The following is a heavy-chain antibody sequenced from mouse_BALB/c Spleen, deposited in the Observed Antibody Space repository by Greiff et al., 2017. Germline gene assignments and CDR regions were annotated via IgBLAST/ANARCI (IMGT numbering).Heavy chain of an antibody. CDR3: ARLGEYDGSSDDYFDY. CDR1: GFTFSSYG. D-gene: IGHD1-1*01. Sequence: EVQLQESGGDLVKPGGSLKLSCAASGFTFSSYGMSWVRQTPDKRLEWVATISSGSSYTYYPDSVKGRFTISRDNAKNTLYLQMSSLKSEDTAMYYCARLGEYDGSSDDYFDYWGQGTTLTVSS. V-gene: IGHV5-6*01. CDR2: ISSGSSYT. J-gene: IGHJ2*01.